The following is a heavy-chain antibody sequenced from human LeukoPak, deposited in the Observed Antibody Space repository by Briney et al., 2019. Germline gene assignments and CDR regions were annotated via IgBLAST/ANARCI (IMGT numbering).Heavy chain of an antibody. V-gene: IGHV4-38-2*02. CDR3: AREVAAAGIPNWFDP. Sequence: SETLSLTCTVSGYSISSGYYWGWIRQPPGKGLEWIGSIFHSGSTYYNPSLKSRVTISVDTSKNQFSLKLSSVTAADTAVYYCAREVAAAGIPNWFDPWGQGTLVTVSS. CDR2: IFHSGST. CDR1: GYSISSGYY. D-gene: IGHD6-13*01. J-gene: IGHJ5*02.